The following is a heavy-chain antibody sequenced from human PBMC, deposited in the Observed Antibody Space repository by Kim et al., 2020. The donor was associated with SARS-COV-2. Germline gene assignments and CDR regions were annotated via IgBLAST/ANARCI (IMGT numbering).Heavy chain of an antibody. D-gene: IGHD6-19*01. V-gene: IGHV3-23*01. CDR3: AKPGSGWYPFDY. J-gene: IGHJ4*02. Sequence: YYADHVKGRFTISKDNYKNTLYLQMNSMRAEDTAVYCCAKPGSGWYPFDYWGQGSLVTVSS.